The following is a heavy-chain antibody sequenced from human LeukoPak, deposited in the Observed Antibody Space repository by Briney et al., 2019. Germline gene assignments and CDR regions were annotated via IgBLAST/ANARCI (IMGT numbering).Heavy chain of an antibody. V-gene: IGHV3-7*01. CDR1: GFTFSSYW. CDR3: ATDSFSISLISLAGAYV. J-gene: IGHJ3*01. Sequence: GGSLRLSCAASGFTFSSYWMSWVRQAPGKGLEWVANINQDGSAKYYVGSVKGRFTISRDNANDSLYQQMNSLRVDDTAVYHCATDSFSISLISLAGAYVWGQGTMVTVSS. D-gene: IGHD6-19*01. CDR2: INQDGSAK.